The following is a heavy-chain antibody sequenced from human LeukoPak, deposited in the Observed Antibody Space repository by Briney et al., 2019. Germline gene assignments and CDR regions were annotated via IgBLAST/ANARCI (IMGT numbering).Heavy chain of an antibody. CDR1: GGSISSYY. V-gene: IGHV4-59*01. Sequence: PSETLSLTCSVSGGSISSYYWTWIRQPPGKGLEWIGYRYYSGSTTYNPSLKSRVTISVDTSKSQFSLKLISVTAADTAIYYRARVRGDFDTDWGQGTLVTVSS. CDR2: RYYSGST. CDR3: ARVRGDFDTD. D-gene: IGHD3-9*01. J-gene: IGHJ1*01.